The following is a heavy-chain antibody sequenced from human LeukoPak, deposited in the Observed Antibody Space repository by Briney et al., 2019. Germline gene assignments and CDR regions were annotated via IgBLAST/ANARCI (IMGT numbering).Heavy chain of an antibody. CDR1: GYSISNGYY. CDR2: IYYTGST. Sequence: SETLSLTCTVSGYSISNGYYWGWIRQSPGEGLEWIGNIYYTGSTYYNASLQSRVTISVDTSKNQFSLKLSSVTAADTAVYYCARHRRAYYYYMDVWGKGTTVTISS. CDR3: ARHRRAYYYYMDV. V-gene: IGHV4-38-2*02. J-gene: IGHJ6*03.